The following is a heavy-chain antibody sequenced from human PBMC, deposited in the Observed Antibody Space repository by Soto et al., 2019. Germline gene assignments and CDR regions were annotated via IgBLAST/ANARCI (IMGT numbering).Heavy chain of an antibody. CDR1: GGSITSGGYS. D-gene: IGHD2-15*01. CDR3: ARRALLAAVDI. Sequence: QMQLQESGSVLVKPSQTLSLTCAVSGGSITSGGYSWSWIRQPPGKGLEWIGYVYHSASTFYNPSLESRVSISVDRSKNFFSLKLRSVTAADTAVYYCARRALLAAVDIWGQGEMVPVS. CDR2: VYHSAST. V-gene: IGHV4-30-2*01. J-gene: IGHJ3*02.